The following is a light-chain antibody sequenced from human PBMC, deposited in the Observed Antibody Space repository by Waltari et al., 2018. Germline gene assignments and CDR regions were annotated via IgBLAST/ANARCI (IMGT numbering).Light chain of an antibody. CDR3: SMYMGSGVWV. V-gene: IGLV8-61*01. J-gene: IGLJ3*02. Sequence: QTVVTQEPSLSVCPGGTVTLTCALSSGSVASPSYPTWYQQTPGQPPRTLVYKGISRSSGVPDRFSGSILGNTAALTITGAQADDESDYYCSMYMGSGVWVFGGGTKLTVL. CDR2: KGI. CDR1: SGSVASPSY.